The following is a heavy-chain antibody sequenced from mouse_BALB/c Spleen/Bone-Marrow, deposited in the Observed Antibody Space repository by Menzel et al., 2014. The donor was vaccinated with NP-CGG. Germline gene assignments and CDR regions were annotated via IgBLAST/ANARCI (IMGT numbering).Heavy chain of an antibody. V-gene: IGHV1S34*01. J-gene: IGHJ4*01. D-gene: IGHD2-4*01. CDR1: GYSFTGYY. Sequence: LVKTGASVKISCKASGYSFTGYYMHWVEQSHGKSLEWIGYISCCNGATRYNQKFKGKATFTVDTSSSTAHMQFNSLTSEDSAVYFCARGGTMISTDAMDYWGQGTSITVSS. CDR3: ARGGTMISTDAMDY. CDR2: ISCCNGAT.